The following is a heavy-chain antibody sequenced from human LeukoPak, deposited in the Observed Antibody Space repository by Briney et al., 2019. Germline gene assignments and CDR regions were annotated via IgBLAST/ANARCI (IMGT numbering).Heavy chain of an antibody. D-gene: IGHD2-15*01. CDR3: AKDPGYCSGGSCYSYYFDY. CDR2: ISGSGGST. V-gene: IGHV3-23*01. J-gene: IGHJ4*02. Sequence: GGSLRLPCAASGFTFSSYAMSWVRQAPGKGLEWVSAISGSGGSTYYADSVKGRFTISRDNSKNTLYLQMNSLRAEDTAVYYCAKDPGYCSGGSCYSYYFDYWGQGTLVTVSS. CDR1: GFTFSSYA.